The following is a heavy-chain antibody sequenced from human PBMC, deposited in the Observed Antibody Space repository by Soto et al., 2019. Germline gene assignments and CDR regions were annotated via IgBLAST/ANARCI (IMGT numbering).Heavy chain of an antibody. CDR2: ISSRSTNI. CDR3: TRVIAVGSTSLDY. D-gene: IGHD6-19*01. J-gene: IGHJ4*02. CDR1: GFSFNTYN. Sequence: GGSLRLSCAASGFSFNTYNMNWVRQAPGRGLEWVSYISSRSTNIFYADSVKGRFTISRDNARNSLHLHMVSLRDEDTAVYFCTRVIAVGSTSLDYWGQGTLVTVSS. V-gene: IGHV3-48*02.